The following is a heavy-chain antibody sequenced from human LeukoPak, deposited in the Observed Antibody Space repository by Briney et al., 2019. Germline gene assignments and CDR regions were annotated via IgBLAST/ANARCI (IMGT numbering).Heavy chain of an antibody. CDR2: INSDGNGI. V-gene: IGHV3-74*03. J-gene: IGHJ3*01. D-gene: IGHD5-12*01. CDR1: GFSISGNW. CDR3: CYDGAFGL. Sequence: GGSLRLSCAASGFSISGNWMPWVRQVPGKGRVWLSRINSDGNGIKYVDSVKVRFTISRDNAKKTLYLQMNSLTAEDTALYYCCYDGAFGLWGQGTMVTVSS.